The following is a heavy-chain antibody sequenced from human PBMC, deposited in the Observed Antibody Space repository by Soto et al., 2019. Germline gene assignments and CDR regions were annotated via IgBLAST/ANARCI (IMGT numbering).Heavy chain of an antibody. J-gene: IGHJ4*02. CDR3: ARGLTHYSSSWDFDY. Sequence: ASVQVTCTASGYTFTGYYMHWVRQAPGQGIERMGWINPNSGGTNYAQKFQGRVTMTRDTSISTAYMELSRLRSDDTAVYYCARGLTHYSSSWDFDYWGRG. V-gene: IGHV1-2*02. CDR2: INPNSGGT. CDR1: GYTFTGYY. D-gene: IGHD6-13*01.